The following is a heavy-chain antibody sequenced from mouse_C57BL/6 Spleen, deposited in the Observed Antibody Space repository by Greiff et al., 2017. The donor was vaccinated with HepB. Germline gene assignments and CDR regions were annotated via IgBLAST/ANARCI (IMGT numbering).Heavy chain of an antibody. D-gene: IGHD2-5*01. CDR2: FEPGSGST. CDR3: ERRAAYCSNYYFDY. V-gene: IGHV1-62-2*01. J-gene: IGHJ2*01. CDR1: GYTFTEYT. Sequence: VQLQQSGAELVKPGASVKLSCKASGYTFTEYTIHWVKQRSGQGLEWIGWFEPGSGSTNYNEKFKDKATLTADKSSSTAYMELSRMTSEDSAVYFCERRAAYCSNYYFDYWGQGTTVTVSS.